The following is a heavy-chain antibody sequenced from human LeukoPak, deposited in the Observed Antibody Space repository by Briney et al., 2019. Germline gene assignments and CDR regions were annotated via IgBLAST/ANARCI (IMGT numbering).Heavy chain of an antibody. CDR1: GFTFSSYN. D-gene: IGHD2-2*01. Sequence: GGSLRLSCAASGFTFSSYNMSWVRQAPGKGLEWVAHIKQDGSEKYYVDSVKGRFTISRDNAKNSLYLQLNSLRLEDTAVYYCARLRYAPDVWGQGTLVTVSS. J-gene: IGHJ4*02. CDR3: ARLRYAPDV. CDR2: IKQDGSEK. V-gene: IGHV3-7*04.